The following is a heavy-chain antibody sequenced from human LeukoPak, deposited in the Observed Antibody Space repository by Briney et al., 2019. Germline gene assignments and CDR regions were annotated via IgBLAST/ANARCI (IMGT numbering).Heavy chain of an antibody. J-gene: IGHJ4*02. CDR3: ARAGVMSTIGRFDY. D-gene: IGHD5-24*01. V-gene: IGHV4-59*01. CDR2: IYYSGST. Sequence: SETLSLTCTVSGGSISSYYWSWIRQPPGKGLEWIGYIYYSGSTNYNPSLKSRVTISVDTSKNQFSLKLSSVTAADTAVYYCARAGVMSTIGRFDYWGQGTLVTVSS. CDR1: GGSISSYY.